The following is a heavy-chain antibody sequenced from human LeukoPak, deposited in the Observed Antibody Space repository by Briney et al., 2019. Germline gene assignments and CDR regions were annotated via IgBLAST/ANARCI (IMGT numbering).Heavy chain of an antibody. CDR2: ISSSSGYI. CDR1: GFTFSSYS. D-gene: IGHD5-24*01. Sequence: GGSLRLSCAASGFTFSSYSMNWVRQAPGKGLEWVSSISSSSGYIYYADSVKGRFTISRDNAKNSLYLQMNSLRAEDTAVYYCAKGDGYKIGGLDYWGRGTLVTVSS. CDR3: AKGDGYKIGGLDY. V-gene: IGHV3-21*01. J-gene: IGHJ4*02.